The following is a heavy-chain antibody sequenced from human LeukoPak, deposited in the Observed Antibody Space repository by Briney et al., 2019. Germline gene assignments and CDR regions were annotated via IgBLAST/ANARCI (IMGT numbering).Heavy chain of an antibody. D-gene: IGHD6-19*01. Sequence: GRSLRLSCAASGFTFSSYAMHWVRQAPGKGLEWVAVISYDGSNKYYADSVKGRFTISRDNSKNTLYLQMNSLRAEDTAVYYCARAGYSSGYLDYWGQGTLVTVSS. CDR3: ARAGYSSGYLDY. J-gene: IGHJ4*02. V-gene: IGHV3-30*04. CDR1: GFTFSSYA. CDR2: ISYDGSNK.